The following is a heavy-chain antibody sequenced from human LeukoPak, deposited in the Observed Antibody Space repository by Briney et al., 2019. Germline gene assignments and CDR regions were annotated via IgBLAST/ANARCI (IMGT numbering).Heavy chain of an antibody. V-gene: IGHV1-2*02. CDR1: GYTFTGYY. CDR3: ARVDMVRGVITGGVH. J-gene: IGHJ4*02. Sequence: ASVKVSCKASGYTFTGYYMHWVRQAPGQGLEWMGWINPNSGGTNYAQKFQGRVTMTRDTSISTAYMELRSLRSDDTAVYHCARVDMVRGVITGGVHWGQGTLVTVSS. D-gene: IGHD3-10*01. CDR2: INPNSGGT.